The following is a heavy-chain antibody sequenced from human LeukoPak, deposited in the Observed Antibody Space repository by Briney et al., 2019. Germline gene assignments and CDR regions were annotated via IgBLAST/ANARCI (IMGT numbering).Heavy chain of an antibody. V-gene: IGHV3-33*06. CDR1: GFTFSGYG. D-gene: IGHD2-15*01. CDR2: IWYDGSNK. CDR3: AKVRVVAATLGYFDY. Sequence: GGSLRLSCAASGFTFSGYGMHWVRQAPGKGLEWVAVIWYDGSNKYYADSVKGRFTISRDNSKNTLYLQMNSLRAEDTAVYYCAKVRVVAATLGYFDYWGQGTLVTVSS. J-gene: IGHJ4*02.